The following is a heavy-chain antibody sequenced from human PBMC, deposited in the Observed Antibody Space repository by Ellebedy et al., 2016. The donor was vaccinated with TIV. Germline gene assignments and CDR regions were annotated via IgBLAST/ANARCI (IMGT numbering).Heavy chain of an antibody. V-gene: IGHV3-30*15. CDR1: GFTFSRHG. CDR3: ARDGLCGGDKSYSGVPDY. CDR2: ISKEGENA. Sequence: GESLKISCAAFGFTFSRHGIHWVRRPPGKGLEWVAVISKEGENAHHADSVKGRFIVSRDNSNNTVYLQMSSLRHEDSGVYSSARDGLCGGDKSYSGVPDYWGPGTLVTVAS. D-gene: IGHD2-21*02. J-gene: IGHJ4*02.